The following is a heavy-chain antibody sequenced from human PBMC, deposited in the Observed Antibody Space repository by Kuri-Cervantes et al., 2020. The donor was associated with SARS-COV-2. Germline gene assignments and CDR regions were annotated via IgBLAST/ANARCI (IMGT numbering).Heavy chain of an antibody. J-gene: IGHJ4*02. CDR1: GFTFSSYA. Sequence: ETLSLTCAASGFTFSSYAMSWVRQAPGKGLEWVSAISGSGGSTYYADSVKGRFTISRDNSKSTLYLQTNSLRAEDTAVYYCAKDQWTTIFGVVIDYFDYWGQGTLVTVSS. CDR2: ISGSGGST. V-gene: IGHV3-23*01. CDR3: AKDQWTTIFGVVIDYFDY. D-gene: IGHD3-3*01.